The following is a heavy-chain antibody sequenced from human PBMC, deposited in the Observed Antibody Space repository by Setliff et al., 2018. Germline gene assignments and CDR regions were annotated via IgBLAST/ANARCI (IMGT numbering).Heavy chain of an antibody. CDR2: INPKTGGT. CDR3: AREPYDYIWGRYRSPYFDP. J-gene: IGHJ4*02. CDR1: GYTFVGYY. D-gene: IGHD3-16*02. Sequence: ASVKVSCKASGYTFVGYYLHWVRQAPGQGLEWMGWINPKTGGTNYAQKFQGRVTMTRDASINTAFMHLSSLKSDDMAVYYCAREPYDYIWGRYRSPYFDPWGQGALVTVSS. V-gene: IGHV1-2*02.